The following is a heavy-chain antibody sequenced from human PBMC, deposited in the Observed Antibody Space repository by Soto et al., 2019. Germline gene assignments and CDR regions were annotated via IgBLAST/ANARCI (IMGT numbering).Heavy chain of an antibody. Sequence: PSETLSLTCTVSGGSISSYYWSWIRQPPGKGLEWIGYIYYSGSTNYNPSLKSRVTISVDTSKNQFSLKMSSVTAADTAVYYCARDVTVVVPAAIRGFTVEYYGMDVWGQGTTVTVYS. J-gene: IGHJ6*02. V-gene: IGHV4-59*01. D-gene: IGHD2-2*02. CDR1: GGSISSYY. CDR2: IYYSGST. CDR3: ARDVTVVVPAAIRGFTVEYYGMDV.